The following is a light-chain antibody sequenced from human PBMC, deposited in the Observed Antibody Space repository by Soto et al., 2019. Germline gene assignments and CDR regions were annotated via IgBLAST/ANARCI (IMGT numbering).Light chain of an antibody. CDR2: WAS. CDR3: QQYYSPPWT. J-gene: IGKJ1*01. CDR1: QSLLYSSNNKNY. Sequence: DIVMTQSPDSLAVSLGERATINCKSSQSLLYSSNNKNYLVWYQQKPGQPPKLLIYWASIRESGVPDRFSGSGPGTDFTLTISSLQAEDVAVYYCQQYYSPPWTFGQGTKVEIK. V-gene: IGKV4-1*01.